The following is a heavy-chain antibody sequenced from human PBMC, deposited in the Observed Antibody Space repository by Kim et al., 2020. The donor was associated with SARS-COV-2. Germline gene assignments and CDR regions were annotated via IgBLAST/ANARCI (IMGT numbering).Heavy chain of an antibody. CDR2: ISAYNGNT. D-gene: IGHD3-3*01. V-gene: IGHV1-18*01. J-gene: IGHJ6*02. CDR3: ARVGYYIYLSFNKLVPYGMDV. Sequence: ASVKVSCKASGYTFTSYGISWVRQAPGQGLEWMGWISAYNGNTNYAQKLQGRVTMTTDTSTSTAYMELRSLRSDDTAVYYCARVGYYIYLSFNKLVPYGMDVWGQGTTVTVSS. CDR1: GYTFTSYG.